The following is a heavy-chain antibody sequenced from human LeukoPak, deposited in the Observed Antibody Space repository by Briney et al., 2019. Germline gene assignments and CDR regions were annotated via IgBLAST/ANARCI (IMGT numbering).Heavy chain of an antibody. J-gene: IGHJ4*02. CDR3: VRDIRAVGVTLYFDH. D-gene: IGHD1-26*01. CDR2: ISGGGGDI. CDR1: GFAFSDYY. Sequence: GGSLRLSCAASGFAFSDYYMTWIRQAPGKGLEWLSYISGGGGDINYAESMKGRFSISRDNAKNSLYLEMTSLRVEDTAVYYCVRDIRAVGVTLYFDHWGQGTLVTASS. V-gene: IGHV3-11*01.